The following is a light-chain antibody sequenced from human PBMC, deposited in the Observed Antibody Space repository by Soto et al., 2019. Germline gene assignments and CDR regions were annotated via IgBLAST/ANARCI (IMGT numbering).Light chain of an antibody. V-gene: IGKV1-5*01. CDR2: DAS. Sequence: IQITKSPSSLSASLATRVTITGRASQSIGSCLNGYQQKPAKAATLLVYDASTLQSGVASRFCGSGSGTEFTLIISSRLPHDDATDYYQQHTNNSNPCMFGHGTKVDIK. CDR3: QQHTNNSNPCM. J-gene: IGKJ2*02. CDR1: QSIGSC.